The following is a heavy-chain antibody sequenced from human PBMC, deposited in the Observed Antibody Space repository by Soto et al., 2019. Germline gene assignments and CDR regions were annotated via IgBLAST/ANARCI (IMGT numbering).Heavy chain of an antibody. Sequence: GASVKVSCKASGYTFTSYGISWVRQAPGQGLEWMGWISAYNGNTNYAQKLQGRVTMTTDTSTSTAYMELRSLRSDDTAVYYCARVSRVVATYYMDVWGKGTTVTVSS. J-gene: IGHJ6*03. CDR1: GYTFTSYG. V-gene: IGHV1-18*01. CDR3: ARVSRVVATYYMDV. CDR2: ISAYNGNT. D-gene: IGHD2-2*01.